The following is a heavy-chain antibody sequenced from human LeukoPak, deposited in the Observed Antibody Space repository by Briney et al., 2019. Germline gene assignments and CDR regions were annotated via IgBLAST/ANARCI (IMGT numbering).Heavy chain of an antibody. CDR1: GFAFAAYS. CDR3: ARVGETGTVTMELDL. Sequence: GGSLRLSCAASGFAFAAYSLHWVRQAPGKGLEWVAFMPFDGSFEYFADSVKGRFTISRDTARNTLYLHMSSLGVEDSAVYYCARVGETGTVTMELDLWGQGALVTVSS. D-gene: IGHD1-7*01. J-gene: IGHJ1*01. CDR2: MPFDGSFE. V-gene: IGHV3-30*03.